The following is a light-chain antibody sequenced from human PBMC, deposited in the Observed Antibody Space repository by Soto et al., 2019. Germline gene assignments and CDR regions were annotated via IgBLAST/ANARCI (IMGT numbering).Light chain of an antibody. Sequence: DIQMTQSPSSLSASVGDRVTITCRASQSISSYLNWYQQKPGKDPKLLIYAASSLKSGVTSRFSGSGSGTDFTLTISSLQPEDFATYYCQQSYSTPRTFGQGTKVEIK. J-gene: IGKJ1*01. CDR3: QQSYSTPRT. V-gene: IGKV1-39*01. CDR1: QSISSY. CDR2: AAS.